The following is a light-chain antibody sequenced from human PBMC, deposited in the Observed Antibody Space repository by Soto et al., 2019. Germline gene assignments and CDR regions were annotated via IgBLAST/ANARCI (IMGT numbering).Light chain of an antibody. CDR2: TTS. CDR3: QQYGGSPWT. CDR1: QDVTSNY. J-gene: IGKJ1*01. Sequence: EIVLTQSPGTLSLSPGERATLSCRASQDVTSNYLAWYQQKPGQAPRLLIYTTSSRATGVPERFSGSGSGTDFTLTIRRLEPEDFAVYYCQQYGGSPWTFGQGTKVEIK. V-gene: IGKV3-20*01.